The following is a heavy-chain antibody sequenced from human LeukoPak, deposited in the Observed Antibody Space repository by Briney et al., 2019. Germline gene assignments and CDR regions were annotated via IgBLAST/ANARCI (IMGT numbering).Heavy chain of an antibody. V-gene: IGHV3-30*18. J-gene: IGHJ5*02. CDR2: ISYDGSNK. Sequence: PGGSLRLSCAASAFTFISYGMHWVRQAPGKGREWVAVISYDGSNKYYADSVKGRFTISRDNSKNTLYLQMNSLRAEDTAVYYCAKDIVPVVIVGWFDPWGQGTLVTVSS. D-gene: IGHD2-2*02. CDR3: AKDIVPVVIVGWFDP. CDR1: AFTFISYG.